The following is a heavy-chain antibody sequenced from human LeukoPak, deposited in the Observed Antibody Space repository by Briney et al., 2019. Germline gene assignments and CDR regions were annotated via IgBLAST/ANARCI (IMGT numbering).Heavy chain of an antibody. J-gene: IGHJ6*02. D-gene: IGHD3-10*01. Sequence: SGGSLRLSCAASGFTFGFHAMDWVRQAPGKGLEWVSGISGNGGSTYYADSVKGRFTISRDNSKSTLFLQMNSLRAEDTAVYYCARDTRYYYGSGSSHSYYYYGMDVWGQGTTVTVSS. CDR2: ISGNGGST. CDR3: ARDTRYYYGSGSSHSYYYYGMDV. CDR1: GFTFGFHA. V-gene: IGHV3-23*01.